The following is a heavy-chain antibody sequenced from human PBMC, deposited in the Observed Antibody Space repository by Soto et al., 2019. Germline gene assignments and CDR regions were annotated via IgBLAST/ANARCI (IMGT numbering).Heavy chain of an antibody. J-gene: IGHJ5*02. CDR1: GFSISSGYF. CDR2: IYHSGTT. V-gene: IGHV4-38-2*02. D-gene: IGHD3-22*01. Sequence: PSETLSLTCAVSGFSISSGYFWGWIRQPPGKGPEWLGSIYHSGTTYYNPSVKGRVTISVDTSKNQFSLEMSSVTAADTAVYYCARDSSGYYWFDPWGQGTLVTV. CDR3: ARDSSGYYWFDP.